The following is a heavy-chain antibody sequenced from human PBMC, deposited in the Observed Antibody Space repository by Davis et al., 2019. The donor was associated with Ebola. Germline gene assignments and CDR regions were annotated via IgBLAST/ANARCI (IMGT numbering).Heavy chain of an antibody. D-gene: IGHD5-12*01. V-gene: IGHV3-7*01. CDR1: GFTLSDHY. CDR2: IRQDGSET. J-gene: IGHJ4*02. CDR3: ASLHDSGYVSDY. Sequence: GESLKISCAASGFTLSDHYMDWVRQAPGRWLEWVASIRQDGSETHYVDSVKGRFTISRDNAKNLMYLQLNGLRGEDTAVYYCASLHDSGYVSDYWGQGTLVTVSS.